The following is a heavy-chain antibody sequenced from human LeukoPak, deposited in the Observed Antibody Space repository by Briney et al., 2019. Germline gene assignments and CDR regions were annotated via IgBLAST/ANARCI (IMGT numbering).Heavy chain of an antibody. CDR1: GFTFSSSA. D-gene: IGHD3-22*01. CDR2: ISNNGGYT. J-gene: IGHJ4*02. Sequence: GGSLRLSCAASGFTFSSSAMSWVRQAPGKGLEWVSAISNNGGYTYYADSVQGRFTISRDNSKSTLCLQMNSLRAEDTAVYHCAKGKEIVVVIRPFDYWGQGILVTVSS. CDR3: AKGKEIVVVIRPFDY. V-gene: IGHV3-23*01.